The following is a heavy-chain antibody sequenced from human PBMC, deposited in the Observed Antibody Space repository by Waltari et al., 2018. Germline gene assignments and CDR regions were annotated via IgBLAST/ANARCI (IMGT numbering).Heavy chain of an antibody. CDR1: GYTFTSYA. D-gene: IGHD1-26*01. J-gene: IGHJ4*02. Sequence: QVQVVQSGSALKKPGASVQVSCKAYGYTFTSYALLWVRQAPGQGLEWMGWINTNNGNPTYAQGFTGRFVFSLDTSVSTAYLQISSLKAEDTAVYYCARGTGSGSYTFDYWGQGTLVTVSS. CDR3: ARGTGSGSYTFDY. CDR2: INTNNGNP. V-gene: IGHV7-4-1*02.